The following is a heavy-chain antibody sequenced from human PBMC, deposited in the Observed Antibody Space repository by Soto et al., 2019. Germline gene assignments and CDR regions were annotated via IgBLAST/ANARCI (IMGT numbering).Heavy chain of an antibody. CDR3: AKAKGEFSRSFSFWRNAFDI. CDR2: ISGSGGST. D-gene: IGHD3-10*01. Sequence: EVQLLESGGGLVQPGGSLRLSCAASGFTFSSYAMSWVRQAPGKGLEWVSAISGSGGSTYYADSVKGRFTISRDNSKNTLYLQMNSLRAEDTAVYYCAKAKGEFSRSFSFWRNAFDIWGQGTMVTVSS. CDR1: GFTFSSYA. V-gene: IGHV3-23*01. J-gene: IGHJ3*02.